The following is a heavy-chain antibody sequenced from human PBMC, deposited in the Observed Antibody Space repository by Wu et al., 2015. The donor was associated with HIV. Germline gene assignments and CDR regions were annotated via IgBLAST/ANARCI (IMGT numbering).Heavy chain of an antibody. V-gene: IGHV1-69*12. CDR1: GDTFNIFA. CDR2: IIPAFGTT. J-gene: IGHJ4*02. CDR3: ARPWQLRNGWPXFDY. Sequence: QVQLVQSGAEVKKPGSSVKVSCKASGDTFNIFAINWVRQAPGQGLEWMGGIIPAFGTTDYAGKFQGRVTISADDSTSTAYMELKRLTSEDTAVYYCARPWQLRNGWPXFDYVGPGEPWSTVSS. D-gene: IGHD4-23*01.